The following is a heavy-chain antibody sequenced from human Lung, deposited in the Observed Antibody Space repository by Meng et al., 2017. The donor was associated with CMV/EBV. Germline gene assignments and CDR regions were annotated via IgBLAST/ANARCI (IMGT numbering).Heavy chain of an antibody. V-gene: IGHV4-34*01. CDR1: GGSFSGYY. D-gene: IGHD4-17*01. CDR2: INHSGST. CDR3: ARAQSTVTTRRNFQY. Sequence: LXXAVYGGSFSGYYWSWIRQPPGKGLEWIGEINHSGSTNYNPSLKSRVTISVDTSKNQFSLKLSSVTAADTAVYYCARAQSTVTTRRNFQYWGQGXLVTVSS. J-gene: IGHJ1*01.